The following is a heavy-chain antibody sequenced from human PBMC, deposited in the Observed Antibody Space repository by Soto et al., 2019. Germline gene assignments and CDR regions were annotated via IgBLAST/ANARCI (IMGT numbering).Heavy chain of an antibody. J-gene: IGHJ4*02. CDR3: ASRYCSNGVCPFDS. Sequence: GGSLRLSCAASGITFSSYSMNWVRQAPGKGLEWVSSISSSSTYIFYADSVKGRFTISRDNAENSLYLQMNSLRVEDTAVYYCASRYCSNGVCPFDSWGQGTLVTVSS. CDR1: GITFSSYS. D-gene: IGHD2-8*01. CDR2: ISSSSTYI. V-gene: IGHV3-21*01.